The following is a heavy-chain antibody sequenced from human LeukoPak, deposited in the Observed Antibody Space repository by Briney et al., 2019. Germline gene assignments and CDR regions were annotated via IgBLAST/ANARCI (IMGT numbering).Heavy chain of an antibody. V-gene: IGHV3-53*01. CDR2: IFDGGTT. CDR1: GFTVGTNY. CDR3: ARALYYFDY. Sequence: SGGSLRLSCAASGFTVGTNYMGWVRQAPGKGLEWVSIIFDGGTTYYADSVKGRFTISRDNSKNTLYLQMNSLRAEDTAVYYCARALYYFDYWGQGALVTVSS. J-gene: IGHJ4*02.